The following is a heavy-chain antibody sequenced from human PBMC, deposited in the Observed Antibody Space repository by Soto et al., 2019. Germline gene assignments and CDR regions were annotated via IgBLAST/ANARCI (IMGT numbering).Heavy chain of an antibody. V-gene: IGHV1-8*01. J-gene: IGHJ3*02. CDR1: GYTFTSYD. CDR3: ARAYDFWSGYYI. CDR2: MNPNSGNT. D-gene: IGHD3-3*01. Sequence: VASVKVSCKASGYTFTSYDINWVRQATGQGLEWMGWMNPNSGNTGYAQKFQGRVTMTRNTSINTAYMELSSLRSEDTAVYYCARAYDFWSGYYIWGQGTMVTVSS.